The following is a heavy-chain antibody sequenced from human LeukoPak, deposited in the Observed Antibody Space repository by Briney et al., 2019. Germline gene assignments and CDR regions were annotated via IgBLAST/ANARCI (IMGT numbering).Heavy chain of an antibody. D-gene: IGHD2-8*02. V-gene: IGHV3-64*02. CDR2: ISSNGGST. CDR3: ARDSGTGYYYYGMDV. J-gene: IGHJ6*02. CDR1: GFAFSSYA. Sequence: GGSLRLSCAASGFAFSSYAMHWVRQAPGKGLEYVSAISSNGGSTYYADSVKGRFTISRDNSKNTLYLQMGSLRAEDMAVYYCARDSGTGYYYYGMDVWGQGTTVTVSS.